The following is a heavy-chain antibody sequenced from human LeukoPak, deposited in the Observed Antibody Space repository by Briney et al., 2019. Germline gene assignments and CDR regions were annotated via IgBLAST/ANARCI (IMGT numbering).Heavy chain of an antibody. CDR1: GYTFTGDQ. D-gene: IGHD4-17*01. CDR3: ARVDYGDYLFDY. CDR2: IKPSSGDT. Sequence: ASVKVSCKASGYTFTGDQIYWLRQAPGQGLEWVGWIKPSSGDTLYEQKFQGRVTMTRDTSISTAYMELSRLRSDDTAVYYCARVDYGDYLFDYWGQGTLVTVSS. J-gene: IGHJ4*02. V-gene: IGHV1-2*02.